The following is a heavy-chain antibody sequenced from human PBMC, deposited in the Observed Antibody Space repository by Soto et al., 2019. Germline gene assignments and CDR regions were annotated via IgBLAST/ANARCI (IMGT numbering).Heavy chain of an antibody. V-gene: IGHV4-34*01. CDR3: ARYNAASGTYYFDF. D-gene: IGHD6-13*01. Sequence: PSETLSLTCAFYGGSFSGYYWTLIRQPPGTGPEWIGEINHRGSANYNPSLKSRVTISVDISKSQFSLRLTSVTAADTAVYYCARYNAASGTYYFDFWGQGALVTVSS. J-gene: IGHJ4*02. CDR2: INHRGSA. CDR1: GGSFSGYY.